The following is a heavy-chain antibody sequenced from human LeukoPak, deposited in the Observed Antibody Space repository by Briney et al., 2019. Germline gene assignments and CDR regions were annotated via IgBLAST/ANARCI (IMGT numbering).Heavy chain of an antibody. CDR2: IYYSGST. CDR3: ARSIAVAGNDAFDI. V-gene: IGHV4-59*01. CDR1: GGSINSYY. D-gene: IGHD6-19*01. J-gene: IGHJ3*02. Sequence: SETLSLTCTVSGGSINSYYWSWIRQPPGKGLEWIGYIYYSGSTNYNPSLMSRVTISVDTSKNQFSLKLTSVTAADTAVYYCARSIAVAGNDAFDIWGRGTMVPVSS.